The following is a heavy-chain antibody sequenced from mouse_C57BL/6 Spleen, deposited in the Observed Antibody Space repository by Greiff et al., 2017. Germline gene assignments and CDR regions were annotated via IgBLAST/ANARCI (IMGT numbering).Heavy chain of an antibody. CDR1: GYTFTSYW. CDR2: IDPSDSYT. CDR3: ARQGSYYGNSLYYFDY. D-gene: IGHD1-1*01. Sequence: QVQLQQPGAELVMPGASVKLSCKASGYTFTSYWMHWVKQRPGQGLEWIGEIDPSDSYTNYNQKFKGKSTLTVDKSSSTAYMQLSSLTSEDSAVYYCARQGSYYGNSLYYFDYWGQGTTLTVSS. V-gene: IGHV1-69*01. J-gene: IGHJ2*01.